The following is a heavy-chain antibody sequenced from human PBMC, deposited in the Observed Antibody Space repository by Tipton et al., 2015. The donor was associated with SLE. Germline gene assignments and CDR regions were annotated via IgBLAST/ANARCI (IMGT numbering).Heavy chain of an antibody. V-gene: IGHV3-23*01. J-gene: IGHJ6*02. CDR1: GFTFSSYV. D-gene: IGHD6-13*01. CDR3: ATRYSSSWYTPYYGMGV. CDR2: IRGSGDST. Sequence: SLRLSCAASGFTFSSYVMSWVRQAPGKGLEWVSSIRGSGDSTYYADSVKGRFTISRENSKNTLYLQMNSVRAEDTAVYYCATRYSSSWYTPYYGMGVWGQGTTVTVSS.